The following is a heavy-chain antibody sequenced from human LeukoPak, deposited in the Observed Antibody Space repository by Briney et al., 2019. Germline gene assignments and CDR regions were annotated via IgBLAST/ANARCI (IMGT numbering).Heavy chain of an antibody. CDR1: GGTFSSYA. J-gene: IGHJ4*02. Sequence: GASVKVSCKASGGTFSSYAISWVRQAPGQGLEWMGGIIPISGTANYAQKFQGRVTITADESTSTAYMELSSLRSEDTAVYYCALGRSGYFDYWGQGTLVTVSS. D-gene: IGHD3-3*01. CDR3: ALGRSGYFDY. CDR2: IIPISGTA. V-gene: IGHV1-69*13.